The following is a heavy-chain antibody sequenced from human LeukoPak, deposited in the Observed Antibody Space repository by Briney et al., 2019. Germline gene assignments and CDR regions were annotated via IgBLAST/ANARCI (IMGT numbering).Heavy chain of an antibody. D-gene: IGHD2-2*01. CDR2: IYYSGST. CDR1: GGSISSYY. V-gene: IGHV4-59*01. CDR3: ARGVGCSSTSCYPNWFDP. Sequence: PSETLSLTCTVSGGSISSYYWSWIRQPPGKGLEWIGYIYYSGSTNYNPSLKSRVTISVDTSKNQFSLKLTSVTAADTAMYYCARGVGCSSTSCYPNWFDPWGLGTLVTVSS. J-gene: IGHJ5*02.